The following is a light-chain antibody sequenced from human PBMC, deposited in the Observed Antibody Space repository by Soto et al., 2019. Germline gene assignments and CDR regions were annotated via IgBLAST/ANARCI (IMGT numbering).Light chain of an antibody. Sequence: EIVMTQSPVTLSVSPGERGTLSCRASQSVSTKLLWFQQKPGQAPRLLIYGASTRATGIPARFSGGGSGTEFHLTISSLQSEDFGVYYCLQYNNWPYTFGQGTRV. CDR2: GAS. J-gene: IGKJ2*01. CDR1: QSVSTK. CDR3: LQYNNWPYT. V-gene: IGKV3-15*01.